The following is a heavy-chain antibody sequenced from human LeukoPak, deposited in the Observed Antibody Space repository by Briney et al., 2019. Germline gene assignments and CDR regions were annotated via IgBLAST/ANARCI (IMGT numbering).Heavy chain of an antibody. J-gene: IGHJ4*02. CDR1: GFTFSSYA. CDR3: AKEEGRGIAVAGRDY. V-gene: IGHV3-23*01. Sequence: PGGSLRLSCAASGFTFSSYAMSWVRQAPGKGLEWVSAISGSGGSTYYADSVKGRFTISRDNSKSTLYLQMNSLRAEDTAVYYCAKEEGRGIAVAGRDYWGQGTLVTVSS. D-gene: IGHD6-19*01. CDR2: ISGSGGST.